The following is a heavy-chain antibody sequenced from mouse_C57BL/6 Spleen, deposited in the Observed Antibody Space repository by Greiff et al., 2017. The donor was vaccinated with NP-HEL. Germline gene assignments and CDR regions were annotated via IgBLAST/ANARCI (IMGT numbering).Heavy chain of an antibody. D-gene: IGHD2-1*01. CDR2: IYPGDGDT. CDR3: ARSYGNYDWYFDV. J-gene: IGHJ1*03. Sequence: LVESGPELVKPGASVKISCKASGYAFSSSWMNWVKQRPGKGLEWIGRIYPGDGDTNYNGKFKGKATLTADKSSSTAYMQLSSLTSEDSAVYFCARSYGNYDWYFDVWGTGTTVTVSS. V-gene: IGHV1-82*01. CDR1: GYAFSSSW.